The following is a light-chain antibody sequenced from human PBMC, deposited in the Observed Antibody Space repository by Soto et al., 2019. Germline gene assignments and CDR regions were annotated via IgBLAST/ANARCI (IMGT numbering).Light chain of an antibody. CDR1: SSNIGAGYD. V-gene: IGLV1-40*01. CDR2: GNS. J-gene: IGLJ2*01. Sequence: QSVLTQPPSVSGAPGQRVTISCTGSSSNIGAGYDVHWYQQLPGTAPKLLIYGNSNRPSGVPDRFSGSKSGTSASLAITGLQAEDEADYYCQSYDSNLSAHVVFGGGTQLTVL. CDR3: QSYDSNLSAHVV.